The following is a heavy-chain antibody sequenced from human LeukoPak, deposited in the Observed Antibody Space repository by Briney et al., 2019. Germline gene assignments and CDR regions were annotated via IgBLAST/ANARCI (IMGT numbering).Heavy chain of an antibody. CDR3: ASLGYCSGGSCYSANYYYYYMDV. Sequence: ASVKVSCKASGYTFTGYYMHWVRQAPGQGLEWMGWINPNSGGTNYAQKFQGRVTMTRDTSISTAYMELSRLRSDDTAVYYCASLGYCSGGSCYSANYYYYYMDVWGKGTTVTVSS. CDR1: GYTFTGYY. V-gene: IGHV1-2*02. CDR2: INPNSGGT. D-gene: IGHD2-15*01. J-gene: IGHJ6*03.